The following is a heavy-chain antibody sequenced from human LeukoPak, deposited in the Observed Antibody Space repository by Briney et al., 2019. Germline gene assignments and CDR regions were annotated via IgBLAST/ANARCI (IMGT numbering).Heavy chain of an antibody. CDR3: ARGGSRGMDV. D-gene: IGHD5-12*01. CDR2: ISSSSSTI. V-gene: IGHV3-48*01. Sequence: AGGSLRLSCAASGFTFSSYSMNWVRQAPGKGLEWVSYISSSSSTIYYADSVKGRFTISRDNSKNTLYLQMNSLRAEDTAVYYCARGGSRGMDVWGQGTTVIVSS. J-gene: IGHJ6*02. CDR1: GFTFSSYS.